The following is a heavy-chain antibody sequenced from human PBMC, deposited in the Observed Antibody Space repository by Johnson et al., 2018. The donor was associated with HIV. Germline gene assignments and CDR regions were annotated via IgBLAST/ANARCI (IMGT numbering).Heavy chain of an antibody. CDR1: GFTVSSNY. Sequence: VQLVESGGGVVQPGGSLRLSCAASGFTVSSNYMSWVRQAPGKGLEWVSVVSSGGTSYYADSVKGRFTVSRDNSKNTLYLQMSSLRAEDTALYYCVRDDRPDGFDIWGQWTMVTVSS. J-gene: IGHJ3*02. V-gene: IGHV3-53*04. CDR3: VRDDRPDGFDI. CDR2: VSSGGTS.